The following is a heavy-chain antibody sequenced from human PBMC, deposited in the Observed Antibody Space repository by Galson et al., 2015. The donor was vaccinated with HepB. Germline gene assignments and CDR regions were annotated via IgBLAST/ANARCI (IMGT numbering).Heavy chain of an antibody. V-gene: IGHV7-4-1*02. D-gene: IGHD5-18*01. J-gene: IGHJ4*02. CDR1: GYTFTSYA. CDR3: ARGAISTMTPAMVAHAQHIIDY. CDR2: INTNTGNP. Sequence: SVKVSCKASGYTFTSYAMNWVRQAPGQGLEWMGWINTNTGNPTYAQGFTGRFVFSLDTSVSTAYLQISSLKAEDTAVYYCARGAISTMTPAMVAHAQHIIDYWGQGTLVTVSS.